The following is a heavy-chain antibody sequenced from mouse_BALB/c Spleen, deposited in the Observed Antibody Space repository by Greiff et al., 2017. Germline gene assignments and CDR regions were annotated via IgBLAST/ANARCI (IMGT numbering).Heavy chain of an antibody. V-gene: IGHV14-1*02. Sequence: VQLQQSGAELVRPGALVKLSCKASGFNIKDYYMHWVKQRPGQGLEWIGWIDPENGNTIYDPKFQGKASITADTSSNTAYLQLSSLTSEDTAVYYCASYYYGSSYNAMDYWGQGTSVTVSS. CDR2: IDPENGNT. CDR1: GFNIKDYY. CDR3: ASYYYGSSYNAMDY. J-gene: IGHJ4*01. D-gene: IGHD1-1*01.